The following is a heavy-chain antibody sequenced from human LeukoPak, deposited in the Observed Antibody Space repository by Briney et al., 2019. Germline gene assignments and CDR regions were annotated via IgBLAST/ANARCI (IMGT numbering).Heavy chain of an antibody. J-gene: IGHJ4*02. D-gene: IGHD3-3*01. CDR3: ARGPVLEYYFDY. Sequence: SETLSLTCTVSGGSISSHYWSWIRQPAGKGLEWIGRIYNSGNTNSNPSLKSRVTMSVDTSKNQFSLWLSSATAVDTAVYYCARGPVLEYYFDYWGQGTLVTVSS. CDR2: IYNSGNT. CDR1: GGSISSHY. V-gene: IGHV4-4*07.